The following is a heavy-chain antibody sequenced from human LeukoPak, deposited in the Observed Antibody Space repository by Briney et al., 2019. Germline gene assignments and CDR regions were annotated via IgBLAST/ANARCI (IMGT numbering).Heavy chain of an antibody. CDR2: IIPILGIA. D-gene: IGHD2-15*01. V-gene: IGHV1-69*04. CDR1: GGTFSSYA. J-gene: IGHJ3*02. Sequence: GASVKVSCKASGGTFSSYAISWVRQAPGQGLEWMGRIIPILGIANYAQKFQGRVTITADKSTSTAYMELSSLRSEDTAVYYCAGRYCSGGSCYSMGDAFDIWGQGTMVTVSS. CDR3: AGRYCSGGSCYSMGDAFDI.